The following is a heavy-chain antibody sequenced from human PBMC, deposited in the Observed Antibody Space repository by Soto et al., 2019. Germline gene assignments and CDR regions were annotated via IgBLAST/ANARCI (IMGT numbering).Heavy chain of an antibody. CDR3: XXXXSSSWDGSGV. CDR2: XXXXXXXX. CDR1: GFTFGDHA. Sequence: EVQLEESGGGLVQPGRSLRLSCTASGFTFGDHAMSWFRQAPGKGLEXVXLXXXXXXXXXYAASVKGRFTISRDDSKXXXXXXXXXXXXXXXXXXXXXXXXSSSWDGSGVWGRGTTVTVSS. V-gene: IGHV3-49*03. J-gene: IGHJ6*04. D-gene: IGHD3-10*01.